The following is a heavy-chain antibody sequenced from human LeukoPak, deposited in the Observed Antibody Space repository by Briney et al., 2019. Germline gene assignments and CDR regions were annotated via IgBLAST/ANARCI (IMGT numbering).Heavy chain of an antibody. CDR1: GGSISSSNW. J-gene: IGHJ4*02. CDR3: ARDKGTSYLSSFDY. D-gene: IGHD6-6*01. Sequence: SETLSLTCAVSGGSISSSNWWSWVRQPPGKGLEWIGEIYHSGSTNYNPSLKSRVTISVDESKNQFSLKLSSVTAADTAVYYCARDKGTSYLSSFDYWGQGTLVTVSS. V-gene: IGHV4-4*02. CDR2: IYHSGST.